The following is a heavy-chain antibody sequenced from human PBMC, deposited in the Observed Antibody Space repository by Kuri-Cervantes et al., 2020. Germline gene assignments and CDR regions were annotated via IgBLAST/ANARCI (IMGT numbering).Heavy chain of an antibody. V-gene: IGHV4-59*08. CDR2: IYYSGST. Sequence: SETLSLTCTVSGGSISSYYWSWIRQPPGKGLEWIGYIYYSGSTNYNPSLKSRVTISVDTSKNQFSLKLSSVTAADTAVYYCARVGGCCSTSCYPYDAFDIWGQGTRVTVSS. CDR3: ARVGGCCSTSCYPYDAFDI. J-gene: IGHJ3*02. D-gene: IGHD2-2*01. CDR1: GGSISSYY.